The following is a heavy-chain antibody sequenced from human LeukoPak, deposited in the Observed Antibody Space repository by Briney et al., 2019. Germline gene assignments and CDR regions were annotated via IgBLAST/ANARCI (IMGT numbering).Heavy chain of an antibody. J-gene: IGHJ4*02. D-gene: IGHD5-24*01. CDR3: ARGERWLPPSFDY. V-gene: IGHV1-69*13. CDR1: GGTFSSYA. Sequence: SVKVSRKASGGTFSSYAISWVRQAPGQGLEWMGGIIPIFGTANYAQKFQGRVTIIADESTSTAYMELSSLRSEDTAVYYCARGERWLPPSFDYWGQGTLVTVSS. CDR2: IIPIFGTA.